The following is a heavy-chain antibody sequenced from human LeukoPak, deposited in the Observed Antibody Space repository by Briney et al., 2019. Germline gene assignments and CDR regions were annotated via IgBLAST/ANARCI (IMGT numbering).Heavy chain of an antibody. CDR1: GFPFSTHG. J-gene: IGHJ4*02. Sequence: GGSLRLSCAASGFPFSTHGMNWVRQAPGKGLEWVSSISSSSSYIYYADSVKGRFTISRDNAKNSLYLQMNSLRAEDTAVYYCARDYGDYSYYFDYWGQGTLVTVSS. CDR2: ISSSSSYI. CDR3: ARDYGDYSYYFDY. D-gene: IGHD4-17*01. V-gene: IGHV3-21*01.